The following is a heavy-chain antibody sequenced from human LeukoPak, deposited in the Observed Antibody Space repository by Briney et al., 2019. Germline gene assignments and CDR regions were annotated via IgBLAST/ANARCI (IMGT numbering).Heavy chain of an antibody. CDR2: IYYSGST. CDR3: ARGDYYGYYFDY. D-gene: IGHD3-10*01. Sequence: SETLSLTCTVSGGSISSYYWSWIRQPPGKGLEWIGYIYYSGSTNYNPSLKSRVTISVDTSKNQFSLKLSPVTAADTAVYYCARGDYYGYYFDYWGQGTLVTVSS. CDR1: GGSISSYY. J-gene: IGHJ4*02. V-gene: IGHV4-59*01.